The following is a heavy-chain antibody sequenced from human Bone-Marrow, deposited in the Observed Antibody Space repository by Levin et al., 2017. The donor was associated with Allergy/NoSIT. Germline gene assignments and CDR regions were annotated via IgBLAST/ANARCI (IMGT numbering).Heavy chain of an antibody. Sequence: SQTLSLPCSVSGGSVSSGTYYWTWIRQSPGKGLEWIGFIYHTGRTDYTPSLKSRVTISVDRSKNQFSLKMTPVTAADTAVYSCARISTYGSFDSWGQGILVTVSS. CDR2: IYHTGRT. CDR3: ARISTYGSFDS. V-gene: IGHV4-61*01. J-gene: IGHJ4*02. D-gene: IGHD3-10*01. CDR1: GGSVSSGTYY.